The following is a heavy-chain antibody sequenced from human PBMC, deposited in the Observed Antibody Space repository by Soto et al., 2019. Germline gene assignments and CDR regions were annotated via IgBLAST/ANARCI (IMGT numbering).Heavy chain of an antibody. CDR3: AKSGYSGGSCYIPPCGYY. D-gene: IGHD2-15*01. V-gene: IGHV3-23*01. CDR1: GFTFSSYA. Sequence: GGSLRLSCAASGFTFSSYAMSWVRQAPGKGLEWVSAISGSGGSTYYADSVKGRFTISRDNSKNTLYLQMNSLRAEDTAVYYCAKSGYSGGSCYIPPCGYYWGQGTLVTVSS. CDR2: ISGSGGST. J-gene: IGHJ4*02.